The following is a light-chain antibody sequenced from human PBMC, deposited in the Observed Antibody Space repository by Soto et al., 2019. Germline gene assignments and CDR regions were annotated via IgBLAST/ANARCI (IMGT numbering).Light chain of an antibody. CDR1: QSVSSSY. Sequence: EIVLTQSPGTLCLSPGEIATLSCRASQSVSSSYLAWYQQKPGQAPRLLIYGASSRATGIQDRFSGSGSGTDFTLTISRLEPEDFAVYYCQQYGSSLWTFGQGTKVEIK. CDR3: QQYGSSLWT. V-gene: IGKV3-20*01. CDR2: GAS. J-gene: IGKJ1*01.